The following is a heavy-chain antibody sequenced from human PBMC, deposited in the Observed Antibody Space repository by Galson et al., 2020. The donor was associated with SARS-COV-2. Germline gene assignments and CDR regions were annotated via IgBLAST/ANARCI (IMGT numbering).Heavy chain of an antibody. Sequence: GGSLRLSCAASGFTFRSYAMSWVRQAPGKGLEWVSAISGSGGSTYYADSVKGRFTISRDNSKNTLYLQMNSLRAEDTAVYYCAKDMRPYRAAAGFDYWGQGTLVTVSS. V-gene: IGHV3-23*01. CDR1: GFTFRSYA. J-gene: IGHJ4*02. CDR3: AKDMRPYRAAAGFDY. D-gene: IGHD6-13*01. CDR2: ISGSGGST.